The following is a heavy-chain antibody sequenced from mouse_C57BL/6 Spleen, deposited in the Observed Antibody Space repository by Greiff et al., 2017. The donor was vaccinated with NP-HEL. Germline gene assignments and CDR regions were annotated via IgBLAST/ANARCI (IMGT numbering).Heavy chain of an antibody. CDR3: ARSLNYYGSSPCAY. CDR1: GYTFTDYY. V-gene: IGHV1-26*01. Sequence: EVQLQQSGPELVKPGASVKISCKASGYTFTDYYMNWVKQSHGKSLEWIGDINPNNGGTSYNQKFKGKATLTVDKSSSTDYMDLRSLTSEDSAVYYCARSLNYYGSSPCAYWGQGTLVTVSA. D-gene: IGHD1-1*01. J-gene: IGHJ3*01. CDR2: INPNNGGT.